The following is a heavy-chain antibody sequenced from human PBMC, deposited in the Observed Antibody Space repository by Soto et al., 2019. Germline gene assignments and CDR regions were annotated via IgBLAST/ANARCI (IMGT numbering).Heavy chain of an antibody. D-gene: IGHD2-2*01. J-gene: IGHJ3*02. CDR3: ARDPQVVVVPAAINAFDI. CDR1: GFTFSSYW. V-gene: IGHV3-7*03. Sequence: EVQLVESGGGLVQPGGSLRLSCAASGFTFSSYWMSWVRQAPGKGLEWVANIKQDGSEKYYVDSVKGRFTISRDNAKNSLYLQMYSLRAEDTAVYYCARDPQVVVVPAAINAFDIWGQGTMVTVSS. CDR2: IKQDGSEK.